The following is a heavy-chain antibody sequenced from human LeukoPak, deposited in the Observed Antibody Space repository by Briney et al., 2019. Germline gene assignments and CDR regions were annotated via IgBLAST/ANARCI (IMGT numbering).Heavy chain of an antibody. J-gene: IGHJ4*02. CDR1: GFTFSSYS. D-gene: IGHD3-22*01. CDR2: ISSSSSTI. V-gene: IGHV3-48*01. Sequence: GGSLRLSCEASGFTFSSYSMNWVRQAPGKGLEWVSYISSSSSTIYYADSVKGRFTISRDNAKNSLYLQMNSLRAEDTAVYYCASYRTAQAGYYDSSGYPLGDWGQGTLVTVSS. CDR3: ASYRTAQAGYYDSSGYPLGD.